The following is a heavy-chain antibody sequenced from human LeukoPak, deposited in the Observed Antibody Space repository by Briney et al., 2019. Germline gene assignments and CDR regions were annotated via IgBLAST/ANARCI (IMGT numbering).Heavy chain of an antibody. CDR3: ARDRPEYYFDY. CDR1: GFTFSSYA. J-gene: IGHJ4*02. V-gene: IGHV3-30*04. Sequence: GGSLRLSCAASGFTFSSYAMHWVRQAPGKGLEWVAVISYDGSNKYYADSVKGRFTISRDNSKNTLYLQMNSLRAEDTAEYYCARDRPEYYFDYWGQGTLVTVSS. CDR2: ISYDGSNK.